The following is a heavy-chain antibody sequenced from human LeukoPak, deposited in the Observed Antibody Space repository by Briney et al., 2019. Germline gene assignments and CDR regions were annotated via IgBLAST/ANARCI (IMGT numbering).Heavy chain of an antibody. V-gene: IGHV4-59*08. CDR3: ARHSTSGWNWFDP. CDR1: GGSISSYY. D-gene: IGHD6-19*01. J-gene: IGHJ5*02. Sequence: PSETLSLTCTVSGGSISSYYWSWIRQPPGKGLEWIGYIYYSGSTTYNPSLKSRVTISVDMTKNQFSLKLSSVTAAGTAVYYCARHSTSGWNWFDPWGQGTLVTVSS. CDR2: IYYSGST.